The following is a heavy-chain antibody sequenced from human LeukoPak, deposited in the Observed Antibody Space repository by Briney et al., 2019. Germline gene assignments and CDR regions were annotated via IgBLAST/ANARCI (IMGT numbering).Heavy chain of an antibody. CDR2: IYYSGSA. CDR1: GDSVGSSHW. Sequence: PSGTLSLTCVVSGDSVGSSHWWSWVRQPPGKGLEWIGSIYYSGSAYYNSSLKSRLTLSVDTSKNQFSLKLSSLTAADTAVYYCARVSSYYDILTGPRFDFWGQGTLVIVSS. V-gene: IGHV4-4*02. J-gene: IGHJ4*02. CDR3: ARVSSYYDILTGPRFDF. D-gene: IGHD3-9*01.